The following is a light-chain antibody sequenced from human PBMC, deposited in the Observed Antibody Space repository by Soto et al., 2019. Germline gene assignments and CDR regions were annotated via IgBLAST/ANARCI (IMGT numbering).Light chain of an antibody. Sequence: DIQMTQSPSSVSASVGDRVTITCRASQDISSWLAWYQQKPGKAPVLLIYEASRLQSGVPSRFSGRGSATDFTLTINSLQPEDFESYYCQHYITFPFTFGPGTPVDV. J-gene: IGKJ3*01. CDR1: QDISSW. CDR3: QHYITFPFT. CDR2: EAS. V-gene: IGKV1-12*01.